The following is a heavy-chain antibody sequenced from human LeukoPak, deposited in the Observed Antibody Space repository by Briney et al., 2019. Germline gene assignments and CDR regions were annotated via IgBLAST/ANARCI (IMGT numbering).Heavy chain of an antibody. J-gene: IGHJ5*02. V-gene: IGHV4-31*03. CDR2: IYYSGST. CDR1: GGSISSGGYY. Sequence: PSQTLSLTCTVSGGSISSGGYYWSWIRQHPGKGLEWIGYIYYSGSTYYNPSLKSRVTISVDTSKNQFSLKLSSATAADTAVYYCARASDSWSGHNWFDPWGQGTLVTVSS. D-gene: IGHD3-3*01. CDR3: ARASDSWSGHNWFDP.